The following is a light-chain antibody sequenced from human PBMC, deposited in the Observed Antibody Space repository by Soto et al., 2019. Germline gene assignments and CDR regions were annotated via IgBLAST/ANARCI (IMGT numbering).Light chain of an antibody. V-gene: IGLV1-44*01. CDR3: AAWDASVTALV. CDR1: YCNIGSNP. CDR2: SNN. Sequence: SLLTHPRLSSWTRSHGFCICGSGSYCNIGSNPVSWYQQVPGLATKLLISSNNQRPSGLRDRFSGPKSGPSASLATSGVQSAHEADYYCAAWDASVTALVFGTGTKVT. J-gene: IGLJ1*01.